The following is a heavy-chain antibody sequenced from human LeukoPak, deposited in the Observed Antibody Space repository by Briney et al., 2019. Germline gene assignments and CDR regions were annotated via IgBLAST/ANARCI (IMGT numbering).Heavy chain of an antibody. V-gene: IGHV1-2*02. D-gene: IGHD3-22*01. CDR1: GYTFTGYY. CDR3: ARPTYYYDSSGSTGNYYYMDV. Sequence: ASVKVSCKASGYTFTGYYLHWVRQAPGHGPEWMGWINPNSGATKYAQKFQGRVTMTRDTSISTAYMELSSLRSDETALYYCARPTYYYDSSGSTGNYYYMDVWGKGTTVTVSS. J-gene: IGHJ6*03. CDR2: INPNSGAT.